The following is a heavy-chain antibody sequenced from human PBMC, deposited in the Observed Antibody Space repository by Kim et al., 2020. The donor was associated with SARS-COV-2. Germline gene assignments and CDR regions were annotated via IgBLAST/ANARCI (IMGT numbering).Heavy chain of an antibody. CDR1: GFTFSNYN. CDR3: ATVLPKDSNY. D-gene: IGHD2-15*01. Sequence: GGSLRLSCSVSGFTFSNYNMNWVRQAPGKGLEWVSFISSSSRTIYYADSVKGRFTISRDNAENSLFLQMNGLRAEDTALYYCATVLPKDSNYWGQGTL. J-gene: IGHJ4*02. CDR2: ISSSSRTI. V-gene: IGHV3-48*01.